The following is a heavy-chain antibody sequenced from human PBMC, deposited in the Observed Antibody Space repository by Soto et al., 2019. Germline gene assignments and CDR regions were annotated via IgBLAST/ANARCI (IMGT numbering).Heavy chain of an antibody. D-gene: IGHD3-22*01. CDR2: ISAYNGNT. V-gene: IGHV1-18*01. Sequence: ASVKVSCKASGYTFSSYGISWVRQAPGQGLEWMGWISAYNGNTNYAQKLQGRVTMTTDTSTSTAYMELRSLRSDDTAVYYCARVGNYYDSSGYYFRPQYYYCMDVWGQGTTVTVSS. CDR3: ARVGNYYDSSGYYFRPQYYYCMDV. J-gene: IGHJ6*02. CDR1: GYTFSSYG.